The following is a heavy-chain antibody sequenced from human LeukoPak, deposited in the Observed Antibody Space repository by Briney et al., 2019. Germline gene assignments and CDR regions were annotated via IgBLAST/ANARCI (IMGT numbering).Heavy chain of an antibody. CDR2: ISYDGSNE. CDR3: ARAGCSSTSCVNYYYGMDV. J-gene: IGHJ6*04. CDR1: GFTFSSYA. Sequence: GGSLRLSCAASGFTFSSYAMHWVRQAPGKGLEWVAVISYDGSNEYYADSVKGRFTISRDNSKNTLYLQMNSLRAEDTAVYYCARAGCSSTSCVNYYYGMDVWGKGTTVTVSS. D-gene: IGHD2-2*01. V-gene: IGHV3-30*04.